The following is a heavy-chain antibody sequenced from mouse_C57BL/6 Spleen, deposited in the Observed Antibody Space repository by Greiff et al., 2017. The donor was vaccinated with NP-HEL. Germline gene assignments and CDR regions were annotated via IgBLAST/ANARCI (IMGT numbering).Heavy chain of an antibody. CDR2: IYPGSGST. V-gene: IGHV1-55*01. Sequence: VQLQQSGAELVKPGASVKMSCKASGYTFTSYWITWVKQRPGQGLEWIGDIYPGSGSTNYNEKFKSKATLTVDTSSSTAYMQLSSLTSEDSAVYYGARRGGDYAMDYWGQGTSVTVSS. CDR1: GYTFTSYW. J-gene: IGHJ4*01. CDR3: ARRGGDYAMDY.